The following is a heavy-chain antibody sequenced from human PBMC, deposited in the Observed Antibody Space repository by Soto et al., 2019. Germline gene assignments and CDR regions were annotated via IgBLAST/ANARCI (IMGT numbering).Heavy chain of an antibody. CDR2: IYYSGST. CDR3: AAWGYSSGGFDY. V-gene: IGHV4-59*08. Sequence: SETLSLTCTVSGGSISSYYWSWIRQPPGKGLEWIGYIYYSGSTNYNPSLKSRVTISVDTSKNQFSLKLSSVTAADTAVYYCAAWGYSSGGFDYWGQGTLVTVSS. CDR1: GGSISSYY. D-gene: IGHD6-19*01. J-gene: IGHJ4*02.